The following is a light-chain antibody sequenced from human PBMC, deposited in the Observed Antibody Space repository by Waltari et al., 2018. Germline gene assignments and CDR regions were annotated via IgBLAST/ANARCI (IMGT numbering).Light chain of an antibody. CDR3: QQRSTWYT. J-gene: IGKJ2*01. CDR2: DAS. Sequence: EIVLTQSPATLSLSPGERATLSCRASQSVNNYLAGYHQKPGQAPRLLMYDASNRATGIPARFSGSGSGTDFTLTITSLEPEDFAVYYCQQRSTWYTFGQGTKLEIK. CDR1: QSVNNY. V-gene: IGKV3-11*01.